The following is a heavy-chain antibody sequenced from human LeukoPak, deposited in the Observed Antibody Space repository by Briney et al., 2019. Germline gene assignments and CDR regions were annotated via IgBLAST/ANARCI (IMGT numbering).Heavy chain of an antibody. CDR3: ARDKRYYYGSGSLDY. CDR1: GFTFSSYW. Sequence: GGSLRLSCAASGFTFSSYWLSWVRQAPGKGLEWVANIKQDGSQKYYVDSVKGRFSISRDNAKNSLYLQMNSLRAEDTAVYYCARDKRYYYGSGSLDYWGQGTLVTVSS. V-gene: IGHV3-7*03. CDR2: IKQDGSQK. J-gene: IGHJ4*02. D-gene: IGHD3-10*01.